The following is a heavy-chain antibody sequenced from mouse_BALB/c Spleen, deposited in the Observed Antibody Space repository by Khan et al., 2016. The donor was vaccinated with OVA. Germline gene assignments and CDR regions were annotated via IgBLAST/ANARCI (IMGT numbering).Heavy chain of an antibody. CDR2: ISTYYGDA. CDR3: TRGGEGERFLY. D-gene: IGHD2-13*01. Sequence: VQLVESGAELVRPGVSVKISCRGSGYTFTDFTMHWVKQSHATSLEWIGVISTYYGDATYNQKFKGKATMTVDKSSDTAYMDLARLTSEDSAIFYGTRGGEGERFLYWGQGTLVTVSA. CDR1: GYTFTDFT. J-gene: IGHJ3*01. V-gene: IGHV1S137*01.